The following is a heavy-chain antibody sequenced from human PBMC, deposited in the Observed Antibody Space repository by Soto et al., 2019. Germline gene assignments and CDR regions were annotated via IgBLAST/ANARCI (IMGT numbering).Heavy chain of an antibody. V-gene: IGHV3-33*01. CDR3: ARGKMTTVTTLDY. CDR1: GFTFSSYG. CDR2: IWYDGSNK. Sequence: QVQLVESGGGVVQPGRSLRLSCAASGFTFSSYGMHWVRQAPGKGLEWVAVIWYDGSNKYYADSVKGRFTISRDNSKNTLYLQMNSLRAEDTAVYYCARGKMTTVTTLDYWGQGTLVTVSS. D-gene: IGHD4-17*01. J-gene: IGHJ4*02.